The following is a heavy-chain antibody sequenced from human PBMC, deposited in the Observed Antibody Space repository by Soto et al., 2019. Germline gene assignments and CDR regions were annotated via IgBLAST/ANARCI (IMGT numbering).Heavy chain of an antibody. D-gene: IGHD2-2*03. J-gene: IGHJ5*02. Sequence: NPSETLSLTCAVSGYSISSGYYWGWIRQPPGKGLEWIGSIYHSGSTYYNPPLKSRVTISVDTSKNQFSLKLSSVTAADTAVYYCARSGYCSSTSCYWNNWFDPWGQGTLVTVSS. CDR1: GYSISSGYY. V-gene: IGHV4-38-2*01. CDR3: ARSGYCSSTSCYWNNWFDP. CDR2: IYHSGST.